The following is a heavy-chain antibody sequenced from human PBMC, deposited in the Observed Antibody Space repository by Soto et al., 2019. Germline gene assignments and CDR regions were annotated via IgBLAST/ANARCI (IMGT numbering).Heavy chain of an antibody. V-gene: IGHV1-18*01. CDR1: GYPFTSYG. J-gene: IGHJ3*02. Sequence: XAVKVSCKASGYPFTSYGISWVRQAPGQGLEWMGWISAYNGNTNYAQKLQGRVTMTTDTSTSTAYMELRSLRSDDTAVYYCARHRDYAILNGEPNDAFDIWGQGTMVTVSS. CDR3: ARHRDYAILNGEPNDAFDI. CDR2: ISAYNGNT. D-gene: IGHD3-9*01.